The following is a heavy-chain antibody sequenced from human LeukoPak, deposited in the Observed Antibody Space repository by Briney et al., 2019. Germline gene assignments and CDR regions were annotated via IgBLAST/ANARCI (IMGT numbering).Heavy chain of an antibody. CDR3: TRLDSGSFRFDY. V-gene: IGHV3-73*01. CDR2: IKDKVNNYAT. J-gene: IGHJ4*02. D-gene: IGHD1-26*01. CDR1: GFSLSGSA. Sequence: PGGSLRLSCAASGFSLSGSAMHWVRQASGKGLEWVGRIKDKVNNYATAYAASVKGRFTISRDDSKNTAYLQMNSLKTDDTAVYYCTRLDSGSFRFDYWGQESLVTVSS.